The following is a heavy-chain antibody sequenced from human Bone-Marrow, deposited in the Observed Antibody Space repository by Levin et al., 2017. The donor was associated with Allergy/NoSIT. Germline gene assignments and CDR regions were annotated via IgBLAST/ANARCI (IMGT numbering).Heavy chain of an antibody. D-gene: IGHD6-13*01. CDR3: ARGLSGYSSSWYSYYFDY. CDR2: INHSGST. V-gene: IGHV4-34*01. J-gene: IGHJ4*02. Sequence: SQTLSLTCAVYGGSFSGYYWSWIRQPPGKGLEWIGEINHSGSTNYNPSLKSRVTISVDTSKNQFSLKLSSVTAADTAVYYCARGLSGYSSSWYSYYFDYWGQGTLVTVSS. CDR1: GGSFSGYY.